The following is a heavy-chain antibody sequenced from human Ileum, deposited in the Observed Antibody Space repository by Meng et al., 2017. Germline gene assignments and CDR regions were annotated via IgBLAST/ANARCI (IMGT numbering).Heavy chain of an antibody. CDR1: GDSISSRDW. V-gene: IGHV4-4*02. Sequence: VRAQGAVRGSVKPAGTLSLTGAVSGDSISSRDWGSWVRQPPGKGLEWIGEISQESGRTNYNPSLKSRVTISLDKSKNQFSLNLNSVTAADTAVYYCVRNEGYSLGDWGQGTLVTVSS. D-gene: IGHD2-21*01. CDR3: VRNEGYSLGD. J-gene: IGHJ4*02. CDR2: ISQESGRT.